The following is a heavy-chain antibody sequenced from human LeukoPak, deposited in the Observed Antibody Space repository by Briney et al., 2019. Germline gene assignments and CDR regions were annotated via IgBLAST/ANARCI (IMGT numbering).Heavy chain of an antibody. D-gene: IGHD6-13*01. Sequence: ASVKVSCKASGYTFTGYFMHWVRQAPGQGLEWMGWINPNSGGTNSAQKFQGRASMTRDTSISTVYMELSRLRSDDTAVYYCARDSLSYSSSWYYYYYGMDVWGQG. CDR2: INPNSGGT. J-gene: IGHJ6*02. V-gene: IGHV1-2*02. CDR1: GYTFTGYF. CDR3: ARDSLSYSSSWYYYYYGMDV.